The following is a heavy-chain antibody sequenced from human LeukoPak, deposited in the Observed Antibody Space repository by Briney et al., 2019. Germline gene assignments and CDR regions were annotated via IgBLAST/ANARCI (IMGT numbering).Heavy chain of an antibody. CDR1: GFTFSNAW. J-gene: IGHJ4*02. V-gene: IGHV3-15*01. D-gene: IGHD6-19*01. CDR3: TTVAQQWLVALSFDY. CDR2: IKSKTDGGTT. Sequence: GGSLRLSCAASGFTFSNAWMSWVRQAPGKGLEWVGRIKSKTDGGTTDYAAPVKGRFTISRDDSKNTLYLQMNSLKTEDTAVYYCTTVAQQWLVALSFDYWGQGTLVTVSS.